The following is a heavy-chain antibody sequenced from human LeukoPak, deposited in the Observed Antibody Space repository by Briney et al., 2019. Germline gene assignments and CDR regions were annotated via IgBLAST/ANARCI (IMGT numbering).Heavy chain of an antibody. D-gene: IGHD1-26*01. CDR3: TRYPREGGNY. CDR2: INPNSGGT. Sequence: GASVKVSCKASGYTFTAYYMHWVRQAPGQGLEWIGYINPNSGGTNYAQKFQGRVTMTRDTSISTAYMELSSLKSDDTAVYYCTRYPREGGNYWGQGTLVTVSS. V-gene: IGHV1-2*02. J-gene: IGHJ4*02. CDR1: GYTFTAYY.